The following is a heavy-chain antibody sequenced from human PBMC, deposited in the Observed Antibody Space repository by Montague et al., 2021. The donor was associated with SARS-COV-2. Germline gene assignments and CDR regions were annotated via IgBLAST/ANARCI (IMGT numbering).Heavy chain of an antibody. Sequence: SETLSLTCTVSGDSISNYYWSWIRRPPGKGLEWLGYIYYSGSTNXNPSLKSRVTMSVDTSKNQFPLRLSSVTAADTAVYYCARLPYILPGYAYFDFWGQGSLVIVSS. J-gene: IGHJ4*02. V-gene: IGHV4-59*08. CDR2: IYYSGST. D-gene: IGHD3-9*01. CDR3: ARLPYILPGYAYFDF. CDR1: GDSISNYY.